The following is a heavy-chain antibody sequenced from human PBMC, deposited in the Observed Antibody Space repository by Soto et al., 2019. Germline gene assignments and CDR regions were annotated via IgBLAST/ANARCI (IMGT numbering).Heavy chain of an antibody. CDR3: ARVSPSTGYSSGWYDY. CDR2: ISYDGSNK. Sequence: GGSLRLSCAASGFTFSSYAMHWVRQAPGKGLEWVAVISYDGSNKYYADSVKGRFTISRDNSKNTLYLQMNSLRAEDTAVYYCARVSPSTGYSSGWYDYWGQGTLVTVSS. D-gene: IGHD6-19*01. CDR1: GFTFSSYA. J-gene: IGHJ4*02. V-gene: IGHV3-30-3*01.